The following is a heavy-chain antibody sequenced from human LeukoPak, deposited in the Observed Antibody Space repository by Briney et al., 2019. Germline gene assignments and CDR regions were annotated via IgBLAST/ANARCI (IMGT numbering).Heavy chain of an antibody. V-gene: IGHV4-30-2*01. CDR2: ISQSGNI. Sequence: PSETPSLTCTVSDDSISSGGYSWSWIRQPPGKGLEWIGYIYHIGYISQSGNIYQNPSLKSRVTISLDTSRNQFSLKLSSVTAADTAVYYCARSPLACYDSSGYPRVWFDPWGQGTLVTVSS. D-gene: IGHD3-22*01. CDR1: DDSISSGGYS. CDR3: ARSPLACYDSSGYPRVWFDP. J-gene: IGHJ5*02.